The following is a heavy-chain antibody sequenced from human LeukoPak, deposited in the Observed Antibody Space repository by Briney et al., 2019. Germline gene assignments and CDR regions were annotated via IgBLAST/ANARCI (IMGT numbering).Heavy chain of an antibody. CDR1: DFPFSNYW. Sequence: GGSLRLSCAASDFPFSNYWMHWVRQVPGKRLTWVSRISSDGTKIGYAASVKGRFTISRDNDKSTLSLRMNTLEAEDTGVYYCVRDSPRAFDLWGRGTMVTVSS. J-gene: IGHJ3*01. CDR2: ISSDGTKI. CDR3: VRDSPRAFDL. V-gene: IGHV3-74*01.